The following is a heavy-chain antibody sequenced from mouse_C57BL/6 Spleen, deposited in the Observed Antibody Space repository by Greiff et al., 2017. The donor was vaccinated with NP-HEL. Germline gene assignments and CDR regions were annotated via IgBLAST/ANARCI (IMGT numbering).Heavy chain of an antibody. CDR1: GYTFTDYE. J-gene: IGHJ1*03. Sequence: VQLQQSGAELVRPGASVTLSCKASGYTFTDYEMHWVKQTPVHGLEWIGAIDPETGGTAYNQKFKGKAILTADKSSSTAYMELRSLTSEDSAVYYCTRSSSITTVVASDWYFDVWGTGTTVTVSS. CDR3: TRSSSITTVVASDWYFDV. CDR2: IDPETGGT. V-gene: IGHV1-15*01. D-gene: IGHD1-1*01.